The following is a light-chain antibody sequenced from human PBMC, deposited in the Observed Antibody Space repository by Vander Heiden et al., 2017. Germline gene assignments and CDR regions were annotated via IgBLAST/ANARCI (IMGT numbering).Light chain of an antibody. CDR2: WAS. CDR1: QSVLYSSNNKNY. V-gene: IGKV4-1*01. Sequence: DIVMTQSPDSLAVSLGERATINCKSSQSVLYSSNNKNYLAWYQQKPGRPPKLLIYWASTRESGVPDRFSGSGSGTDFNLTISSLQAEDVAVYYCQQYYSTPRTFGQGTKVEIK. CDR3: QQYYSTPRT. J-gene: IGKJ1*01.